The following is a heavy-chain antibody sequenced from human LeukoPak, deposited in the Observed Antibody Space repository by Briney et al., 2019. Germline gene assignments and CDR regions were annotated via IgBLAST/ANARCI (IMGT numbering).Heavy chain of an antibody. V-gene: IGHV4-59*01. CDR1: GGSISSYY. CDR2: IYYSGST. Sequence: NTSATLSLTCTVPGGSISSYYWSWIRQPPGKGLEWIGCIYYSGSTNYNPSLKSRVTISVDTSKNQFSLKLSSVTAADTAVYYCARFSGCYGPSYFDYWGQGTLVTVSS. D-gene: IGHD1-26*01. J-gene: IGHJ4*02. CDR3: ARFSGCYGPSYFDY.